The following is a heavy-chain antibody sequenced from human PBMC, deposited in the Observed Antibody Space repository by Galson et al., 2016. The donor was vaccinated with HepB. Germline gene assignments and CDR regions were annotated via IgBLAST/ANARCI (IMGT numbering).Heavy chain of an antibody. D-gene: IGHD3-22*01. CDR2: IYWDDDK. CDR1: GLSLSTSGVG. J-gene: IGHJ4*02. CDR3: AHTGGVDYYDSSGYFHGSPELHY. Sequence: PALVKPTQTLTLTCTFSGLSLSTSGVGVGWIRQPPGKALEWLALIYWDDDKRYSPSLKSRLTITKDTSKNQVVLTMTNMDPVDTATYFCAHTGGVDYYDSSGYFHGSPELHYWGQGTPVTVSS. V-gene: IGHV2-5*02.